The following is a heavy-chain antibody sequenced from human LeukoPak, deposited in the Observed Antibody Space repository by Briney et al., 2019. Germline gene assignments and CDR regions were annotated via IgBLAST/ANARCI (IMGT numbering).Heavy chain of an antibody. CDR3: VREAATSYYDSAGYYRQTEVFDV. CDR1: GASVNSDSYF. J-gene: IGHJ3*01. D-gene: IGHD3-22*01. V-gene: IGHV4-61*01. CDR2: VFYSGRT. Sequence: PSETLSLTCTVAGASVNSDSYFWTWVLQPPGKGLEWIGNVFYSGRTKYKPSLKTRVTMSLDKSKNQFFLNLNSVTAADTARYFCVREAATSYYDSAGYYRQTEVFDVWGRGTMVTVSS.